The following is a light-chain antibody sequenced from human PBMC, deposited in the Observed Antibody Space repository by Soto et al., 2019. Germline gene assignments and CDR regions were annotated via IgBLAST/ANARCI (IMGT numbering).Light chain of an antibody. J-gene: IGLJ2*01. CDR3: SSYAGDYYYVL. V-gene: IGLV2-8*01. Sequence: QSALTQPPSASGSPGQSVSISCTGTSGDVGGYDYVSWYQQHPGKAPKLIISEVSKRPSGVPDRVSVSKSGNTASLTVSGLQAEDEADYYCSSYAGDYYYVLFGGGTTLTVL. CDR1: SGDVGGYDY. CDR2: EVS.